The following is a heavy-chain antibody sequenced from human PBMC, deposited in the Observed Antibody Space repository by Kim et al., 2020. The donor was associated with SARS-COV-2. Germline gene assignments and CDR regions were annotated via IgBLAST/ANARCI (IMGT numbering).Heavy chain of an antibody. CDR1: GFTFTSYA. Sequence: GGSLRLSCGASGFTFTSYAMSWVRQAPGKGLEWVTAISDSGGITYYADSVKGRFTISRDNSKNTLYLQMNSLRAEDTAVYSCAKALFYDSSGYGAFDIWGQGTMVTVSS. CDR3: AKALFYDSSGYGAFDI. D-gene: IGHD3-22*01. J-gene: IGHJ3*02. V-gene: IGHV3-23*01. CDR2: ISDSGGIT.